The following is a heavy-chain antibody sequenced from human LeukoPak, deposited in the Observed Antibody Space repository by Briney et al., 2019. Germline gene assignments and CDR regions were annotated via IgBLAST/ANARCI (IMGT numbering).Heavy chain of an antibody. J-gene: IGHJ4*02. V-gene: IGHV1-69*01. CDR3: ARDRVEYSSSSGYFDY. D-gene: IGHD6-6*01. Sequence: IPFFGTANYAQNFQGRVTITAAASTSTAYMELSSLRSEDTAVYYCARDRVEYSSSSGYFDYWGQGTLVTVSS. CDR2: IPFFGTA.